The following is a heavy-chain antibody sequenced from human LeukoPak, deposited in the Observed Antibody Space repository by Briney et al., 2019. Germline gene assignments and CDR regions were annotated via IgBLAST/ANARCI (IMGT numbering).Heavy chain of an antibody. V-gene: IGHV1-2*02. CDR1: GYMFTGYY. CDR2: INPNSGGT. CDR3: ARDRRKSYTWFDP. Sequence: ASVKVSCKASGYMFTGYYMHWVRQAPGQGLEWMGWINPNSGGTNYAQKFQGRVTMTRDTSISTAYMELSRLRSDDTAVYYCARDRRKSYTWFDPWGQGTLVTVSS. J-gene: IGHJ5*02.